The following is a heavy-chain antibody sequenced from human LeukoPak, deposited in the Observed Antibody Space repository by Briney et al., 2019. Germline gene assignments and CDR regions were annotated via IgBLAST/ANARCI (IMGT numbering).Heavy chain of an antibody. J-gene: IGHJ4*02. CDR3: ARDLDFQFDY. CDR2: IYTSGST. V-gene: IGHV4-61*02. Sequence: PSGTLSLTCTVSGGSISSGSYYWSWIRQPAGKGLEWIGRIYTSGSTNYNPSLKSRVTISVDTSKNQFSLKLSSVTAADTAVYYCARDLDFQFDYWGQGTLVTVSS. CDR1: GGSISSGSYY.